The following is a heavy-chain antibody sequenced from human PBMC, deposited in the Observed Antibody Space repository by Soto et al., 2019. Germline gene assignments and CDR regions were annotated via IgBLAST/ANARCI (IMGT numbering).Heavy chain of an antibody. V-gene: IGHV3-48*01. CDR1: VFTFSSYS. Sequence: PGGSLRLSCAASVFTFSSYSMNWVRQAPGKGLEWVSYISSSSSTIYYADSVKGRFTISRDNAKNSLYLQMNSLRAEDTAVYYCARGREQWLVRHYYYYYGMDVWGQGTTVTVSS. CDR3: ARGREQWLVRHYYYYYGMDV. D-gene: IGHD6-19*01. CDR2: ISSSSSTI. J-gene: IGHJ6*02.